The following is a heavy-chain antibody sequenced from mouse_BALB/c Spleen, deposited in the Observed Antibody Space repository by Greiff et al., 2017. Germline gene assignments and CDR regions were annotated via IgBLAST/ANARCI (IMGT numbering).Heavy chain of an antibody. CDR2: IYPGSGST. CDR1: GYTFTDNV. J-gene: IGHJ4*01. Sequence: QVQLQQSGPELVKPGASVKMSCKASGYTFTDNVISWVKQRTGQGLEWIGEIYPGSGSTYYNEKFKGKATLTADKSSNTAYMQLSSLTSEDSAVYFCARRGFRYAMDYWGQGTSVTVSS. V-gene: IGHV1-77*01. CDR3: ARRGFRYAMDY.